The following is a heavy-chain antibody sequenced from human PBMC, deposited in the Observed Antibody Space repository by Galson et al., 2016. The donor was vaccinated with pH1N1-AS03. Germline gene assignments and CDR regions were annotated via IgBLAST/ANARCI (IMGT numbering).Heavy chain of an antibody. D-gene: IGHD3-10*01. CDR1: GGTFGNFV. CDR3: ARGKWFGELAYYYYHGMDV. Sequence: SVKVSCKAAGGTFGNFVFTWVRQAPGQGLEWIGGIIPFFGSANYTQKLQDRVEITVDKSTRKVDMELRRLRYEDTAVYYCARGKWFGELAYYYYHGMDVWGQGTTLTVSS. J-gene: IGHJ6*02. V-gene: IGHV1-69*06. CDR2: IIPFFGSA.